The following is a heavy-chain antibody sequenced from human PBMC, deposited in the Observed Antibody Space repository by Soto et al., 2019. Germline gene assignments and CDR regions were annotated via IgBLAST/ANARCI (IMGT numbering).Heavy chain of an antibody. CDR2: IRATGGQT. CDR1: GFTFRNFV. Sequence: EVQLLESGGGMVQPGGSLRLSCAASGFTFRNFVMSRVRQAPGKGLEWVSAIRATGGQTFYADSVKGRFTISRDNSKNMLYLQINSLRDEDTALYFCAQDRGWGVVSPSHDYWGQGTLVTVSS. CDR3: AQDRGWGVVSPSHDY. V-gene: IGHV3-23*01. D-gene: IGHD2-21*01. J-gene: IGHJ4*02.